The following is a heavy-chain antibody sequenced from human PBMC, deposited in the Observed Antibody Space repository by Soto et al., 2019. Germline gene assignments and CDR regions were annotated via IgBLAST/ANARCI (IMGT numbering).Heavy chain of an antibody. CDR2: IYPGDSDT. CDR3: ARREGYDSSGYYYYFDY. CDR1: GYSFTSYW. D-gene: IGHD3-22*01. V-gene: IGHV5-51*01. Sequence: PWEPLKISCKGSGYSFTSYWIGWVRQMPGKGLEWMGIIYPGDSDTRYSPSFQGQVTISADKSISTAYLQWSSLKASDTAMYYCARREGYDSSGYYYYFDYWGQGTLVTVSS. J-gene: IGHJ4*02.